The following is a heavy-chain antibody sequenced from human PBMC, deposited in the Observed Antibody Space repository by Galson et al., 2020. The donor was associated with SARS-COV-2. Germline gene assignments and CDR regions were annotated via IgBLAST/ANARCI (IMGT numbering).Heavy chain of an antibody. V-gene: IGHV3-30*18. J-gene: IGHJ4*02. Sequence: GGSLRLSCAASGFIFSSYGIYWVRQAPGKGLEWVAVISYDGSNKYYADSVKGRFTVSRDNSKNTLYLHMTRLSAEDTAVEYCAKGYHDSSGYLLRGPDYWGPGTLVTVSS. D-gene: IGHD3-22*01. CDR2: ISYDGSNK. CDR3: AKGYHDSSGYLLRGPDY. CDR1: GFIFSSYG.